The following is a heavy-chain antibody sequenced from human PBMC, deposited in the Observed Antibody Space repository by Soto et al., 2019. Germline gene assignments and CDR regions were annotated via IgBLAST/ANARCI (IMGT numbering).Heavy chain of an antibody. CDR2: ISPGDSHT. CDR1: GYNFINYW. CDR3: VRTYSGYSSSCYVY. Sequence: GESLKISCKGSGYNFINYWIAWVRQMPGRGLEWMGIISPGDSHTKYSPSLQGQVTISADKSISTAYLQWSSLKASDTAMYYCVRTYSGYSSSCYVYWGQGTLVTVSS. J-gene: IGHJ4*02. D-gene: IGHD6-13*01. V-gene: IGHV5-51*01.